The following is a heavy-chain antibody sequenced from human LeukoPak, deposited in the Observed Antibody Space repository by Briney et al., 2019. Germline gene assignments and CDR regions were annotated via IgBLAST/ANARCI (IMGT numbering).Heavy chain of an antibody. Sequence: SVKVSCKASGGTFSGYAISWVRQAPGQGLEWMGRIIPILGIANYAQKFQGRVTITADKSTSTAYMELSSLRSEDTAVYYCARGVVPAAFYYYYYGMDVWGQGTTVTVSS. V-gene: IGHV1-69*04. J-gene: IGHJ6*02. D-gene: IGHD2-2*01. CDR1: GGTFSGYA. CDR2: IIPILGIA. CDR3: ARGVVPAAFYYYYYGMDV.